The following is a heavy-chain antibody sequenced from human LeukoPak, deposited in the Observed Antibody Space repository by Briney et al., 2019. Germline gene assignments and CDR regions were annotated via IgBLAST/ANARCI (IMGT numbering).Heavy chain of an antibody. J-gene: IGHJ6*02. D-gene: IGHD5-24*01. V-gene: IGHV3-33*01. CDR1: GFTFSSYG. Sequence: PGGSLRLSCPASGFTFSSYGMHWVRQAPGKGLEWVAVIWYDGSSKYYADSVKARFTISRDNSKNTLYLQMNRLRAEDTAVYHCARDAGGRESRLQPAPYYYYGMDVWGQRTKVTVPS. CDR2: IWYDGSSK. CDR3: ARDAGGRESRLQPAPYYYYGMDV.